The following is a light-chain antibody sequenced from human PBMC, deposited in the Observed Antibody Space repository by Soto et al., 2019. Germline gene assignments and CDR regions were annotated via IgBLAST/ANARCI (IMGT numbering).Light chain of an antibody. CDR3: SSYAGSNNGV. V-gene: IGLV2-8*01. J-gene: IGLJ3*02. CDR2: EVS. Sequence: QSALTQPPSASGSPGQSVTISCTGTSSDVGGYNYVSWYQQHPGKAPKLMIYEVSKRPSGVPDRCSGSKSGNTASLTVSGLQAEVEAAYYCSSYAGSNNGVFGGGTKLTVL. CDR1: SSDVGGYNY.